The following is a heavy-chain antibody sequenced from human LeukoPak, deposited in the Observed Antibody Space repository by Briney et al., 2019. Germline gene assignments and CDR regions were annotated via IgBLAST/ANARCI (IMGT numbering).Heavy chain of an antibody. V-gene: IGHV3-23*01. CDR1: GFTFSSHG. J-gene: IGHJ4*02. CDR3: AKDDAWLEYGD. Sequence: GGSLRLSCAASGFTFSSHGMNGVRQAPGKGREWVSGISPNGVITYYADSVKGRFTISRDNSKGTVSLQMNSLRPEDTAVYYCAKDDAWLEYGDWGRGTLVTVSS. CDR2: ISPNGVIT. D-gene: IGHD5-24*01.